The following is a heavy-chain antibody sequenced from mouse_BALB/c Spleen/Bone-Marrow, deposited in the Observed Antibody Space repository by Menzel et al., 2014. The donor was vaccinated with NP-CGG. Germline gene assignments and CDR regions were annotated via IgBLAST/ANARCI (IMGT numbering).Heavy chain of an antibody. CDR2: IYPGDGDT. Sequence: VQLQESGAELVRPGSSVKISCKASGYAFSSYWMNWVKQRPGQGLEWIGQIYPGDGDTNYNGNFKDKATLTVDRSSSTAFMQLSSLTSEDSAVYFCARWYRDPHFAMDYWGPGTSVTVSS. J-gene: IGHJ4*01. D-gene: IGHD2-14*01. CDR3: ARWYRDPHFAMDY. V-gene: IGHV1-80*01. CDR1: GYAFSSYW.